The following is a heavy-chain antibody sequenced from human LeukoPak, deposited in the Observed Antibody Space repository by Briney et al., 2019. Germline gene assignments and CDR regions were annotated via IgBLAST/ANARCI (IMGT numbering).Heavy chain of an antibody. CDR3: GRAQTACGGDCYSNFDY. D-gene: IGHD2-21*02. CDR1: GFTFSDYA. CDR2: ISGRGGNT. Sequence: GGSLRLSCAASGFTFSDYAMSWVRPAPGKGLEWVSAISGRGGNTYYADSVKGRFTISRDNSKNTLSLQMNTLRAEDTAVYYCGRAQTACGGDCYSNFDYWGRGTLVTVSS. V-gene: IGHV3-23*01. J-gene: IGHJ4*02.